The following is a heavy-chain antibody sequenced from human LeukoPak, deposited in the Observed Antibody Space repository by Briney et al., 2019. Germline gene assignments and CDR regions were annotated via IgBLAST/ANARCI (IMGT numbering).Heavy chain of an antibody. D-gene: IGHD6-6*01. CDR1: GFTFSNYA. CDR2: ITGGGDVT. J-gene: IGHJ4*02. Sequence: GGSLRLSCVASGFTFSNYAMSWVRQAPGKGLEWVSAITGGGDVTYHADSVKGRFTISRDNSKNTLYLQMNSLRAEDTAVYYCAKDLRVPMAARSFDYWGQGTLVTVSS. V-gene: IGHV3-23*01. CDR3: AKDLRVPMAARSFDY.